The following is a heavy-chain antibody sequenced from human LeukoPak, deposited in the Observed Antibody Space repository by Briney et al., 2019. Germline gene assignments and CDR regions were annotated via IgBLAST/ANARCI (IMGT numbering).Heavy chain of an antibody. CDR3: ARDSDSYGPDFDY. CDR1: GGSISRYY. CDR2: IYTSGST. J-gene: IGHJ4*02. V-gene: IGHV4-4*07. Sequence: SETLSLTCTVSGGSISRYYWSWIRQPAGKGLEWIGRIYTSGSTNYNPPLKSRVSMSVDTSKNQFSLKLSSVTAEDTAIYYCARDSDSYGPDFDYWGQGTLVTVSS. D-gene: IGHD5-18*01.